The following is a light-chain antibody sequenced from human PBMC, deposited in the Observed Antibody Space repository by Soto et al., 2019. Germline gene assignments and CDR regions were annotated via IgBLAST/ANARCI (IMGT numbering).Light chain of an antibody. CDR1: QLGYSSC. CDR3: HNNGSSAWT. Sequence: TLLSQTPHPQYLSPGVRVTLSSRAKQLGYSSCLARYQQRPGHTPRLHFYDASIRATGIPDRFSGSGSESDFSLSISRLEPDDFAVYHCHNNGSSAWTFGQGTKVDIK. CDR2: DAS. J-gene: IGKJ1*01. V-gene: IGKV3-20*01.